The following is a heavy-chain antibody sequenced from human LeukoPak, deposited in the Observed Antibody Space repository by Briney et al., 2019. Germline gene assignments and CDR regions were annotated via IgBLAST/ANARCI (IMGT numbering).Heavy chain of an antibody. J-gene: IGHJ4*02. CDR2: IKQDGSEK. D-gene: IGHD5-12*01. V-gene: IGHV3-7*04. CDR1: GFTFSRFW. CDR3: ARDGTYTDYDPDFDI. Sequence: GGSLRLSCAASGFTFSRFWMSWVRQAPGKGLEWVANIKQDGSEKYYVDSVKGRFTISRDNAKYSLYLQMNSLRAEDTAVFYCARDGTYTDYDPDFDIWGQGTLVTVSS.